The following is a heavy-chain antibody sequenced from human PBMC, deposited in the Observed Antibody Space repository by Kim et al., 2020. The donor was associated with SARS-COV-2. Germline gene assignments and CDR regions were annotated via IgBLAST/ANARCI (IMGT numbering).Heavy chain of an antibody. J-gene: IGHJ4*02. D-gene: IGHD6-13*01. V-gene: IGHV3-64D*06. CDR3: VKDQGVKAAAADY. Sequence: YADFVKGRFTISRENSKNTLYLQMSRLRAEDTAVYYCVKDQGVKAAAADYWGQGTLVTFSS.